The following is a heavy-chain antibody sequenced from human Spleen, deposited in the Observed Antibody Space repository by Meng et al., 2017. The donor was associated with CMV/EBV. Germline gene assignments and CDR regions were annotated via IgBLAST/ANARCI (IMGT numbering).Heavy chain of an antibody. CDR3: AFVSPPLLRFLEWLPTDYYYYGMDV. V-gene: IGHV1-46*01. J-gene: IGHJ6*02. CDR1: GYTFTSYY. D-gene: IGHD3-3*01. Sequence: ASVKVSCKASGYTFTSYYMHWVRQAPGQGLEWMGIINPSGGSTSYAQKFQGRVTMTRDTSTSTVYMELSSLRSEDTAVYYCAFVSPPLLRFLEWLPTDYYYYGMDVWGQGTTVTVSS. CDR2: INPSGGST.